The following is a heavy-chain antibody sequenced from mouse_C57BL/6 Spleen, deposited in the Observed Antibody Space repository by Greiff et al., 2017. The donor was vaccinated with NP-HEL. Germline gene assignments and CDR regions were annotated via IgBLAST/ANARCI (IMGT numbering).Heavy chain of an antibody. CDR3: AREKDSSGYGAWFAY. D-gene: IGHD3-2*02. CDR2: IHPNSGST. J-gene: IGHJ3*01. CDR1: GYTFTSYW. Sequence: VQLQQPGAELVKPGASVKLSCKASGYTFTSYWMHWVKQRPGQGLEWIGMIHPNSGSTNYNEKFKSKATLTVDKSSSTAYMQLSSLTSEDSAVYYCAREKDSSGYGAWFAYWGQGTLVTVSA. V-gene: IGHV1-64*01.